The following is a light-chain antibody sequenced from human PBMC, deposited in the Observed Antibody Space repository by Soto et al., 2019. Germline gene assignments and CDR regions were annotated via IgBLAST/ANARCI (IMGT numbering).Light chain of an antibody. J-gene: IGKJ4*01. Sequence: VMTQSPATLSVSPGDRVTLSCRASQTVHTNLAWYQQRPGQAPRLLIYDASNRATGIPARFSGSGSGTDFTLTISSLEPEEFAVYYCQQRSNWPLTFGGGTKVDIK. CDR3: QQRSNWPLT. CDR2: DAS. V-gene: IGKV3-11*01. CDR1: QTVHTN.